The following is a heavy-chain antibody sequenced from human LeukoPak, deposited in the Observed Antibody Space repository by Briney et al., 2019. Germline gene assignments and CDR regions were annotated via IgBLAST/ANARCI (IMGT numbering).Heavy chain of an antibody. CDR3: AKAWPAAGTFDS. CDR1: GFTFSSYA. Sequence: GGSLRLSCAASGFTFSSYAMTWVCQAPGKGLEWVSTILPGGGDTYYADSVKGRFTISRDTSKNTLYLQMNTLRVEDTAVYYCAKAWPAAGTFDSWGQGSLVTVSS. CDR2: ILPGGGDT. J-gene: IGHJ4*02. V-gene: IGHV3-23*01. D-gene: IGHD6-13*01.